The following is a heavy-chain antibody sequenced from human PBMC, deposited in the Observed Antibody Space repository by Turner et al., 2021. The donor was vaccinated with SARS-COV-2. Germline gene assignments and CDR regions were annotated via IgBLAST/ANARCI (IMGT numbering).Heavy chain of an antibody. CDR3: ATYIAGAGGTGY. V-gene: IGHV4-61*01. CDR2: FYHSWGT. CDR1: GSSVSSGSYH. Sequence: QVQLQESGPGLVKPSETLSLTCTVSGSSVSSGSYHWSWVRQPPGKGLEWIGYFYHSWGTNYNPSLKSRVTISMDTAKNQCSLKLSSVTAADTAVYYCATYIAGAGGTGYWGQGTLVTVSS. D-gene: IGHD6-13*01. J-gene: IGHJ4*02.